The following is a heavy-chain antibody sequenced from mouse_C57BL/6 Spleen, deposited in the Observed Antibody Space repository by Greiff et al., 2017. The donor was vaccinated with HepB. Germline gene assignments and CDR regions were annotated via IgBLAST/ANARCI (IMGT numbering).Heavy chain of an antibody. Sequence: EVKVIESGGGLVQPKGSLKLSCAASGFSFNTYAMNWVRQAPGKGLEWVARIRSKSNNYATYYADSVKDRFTISRDDSESMLYLQMNNLKTEDTAMYYCVSPTITTEFAYWGQGTLVTVSA. CDR3: VSPTITTEFAY. J-gene: IGHJ3*01. V-gene: IGHV10-1*01. CDR2: IRSKSNNYAT. CDR1: GFSFNTYA. D-gene: IGHD1-1*01.